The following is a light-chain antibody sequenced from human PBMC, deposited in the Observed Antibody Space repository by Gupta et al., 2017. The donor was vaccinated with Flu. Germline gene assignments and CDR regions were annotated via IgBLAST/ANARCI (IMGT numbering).Light chain of an antibody. CDR3: HAWDSSTVV. CDR1: KLGDKY. V-gene: IGLV3-1*01. J-gene: IGLJ2*01. CDR2: QDT. Sequence: SSELTQPPAVSVSPGQPASITCSGDKLGDKYACWYQQKPGQSPVLVIYQDTQRPSGIPERFSGSNSGNTATLTISGTQAKDEADYYCHAWDSSTVVFGGGTKLTVL.